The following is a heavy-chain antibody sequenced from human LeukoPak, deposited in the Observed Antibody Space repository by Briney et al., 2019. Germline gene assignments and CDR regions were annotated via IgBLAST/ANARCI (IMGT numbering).Heavy chain of an antibody. J-gene: IGHJ5*02. D-gene: IGHD1-7*01. CDR3: ARDSITGTSVVGNWFDP. V-gene: IGHV4-61*05. Sequence: SETLSLTCTVSGGSIRSTSHFWGWIRQPPGKGLEWIGYIYYSGSTNYNPSLKSRVTISVDTSKNQFSLKLNSVTAADTAVYYCARDSITGTSVVGNWFDPWGQGTLVTVSS. CDR1: GGSIRSTSHF. CDR2: IYYSGST.